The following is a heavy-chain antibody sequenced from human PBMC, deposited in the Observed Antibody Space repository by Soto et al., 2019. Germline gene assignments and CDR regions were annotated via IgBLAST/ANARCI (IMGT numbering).Heavy chain of an antibody. V-gene: IGHV4-59*08. CDR1: GSSQISQY. CDR2: VHYSGST. J-gene: IGHJ4*02. Sequence: GSSQISQYWSWIRQPPGKGLEWIGYVHYSGSTNYNPSLKSRITISMDTSKNRFSLKVTSVTAADAAVYYCARFPDHGYLDYWGQGTLVPVSP. CDR3: ARFPDHGYLDY. D-gene: IGHD4-17*01.